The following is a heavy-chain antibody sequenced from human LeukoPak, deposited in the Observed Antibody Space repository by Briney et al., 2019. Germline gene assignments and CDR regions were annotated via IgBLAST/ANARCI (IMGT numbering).Heavy chain of an antibody. V-gene: IGHV4-4*07. Sequence: PSETLSLTCTLSGGSIISYYWSMVRQPAGKGLEWIGRIYTSGSTNYNPSLKSRVTMSVDTSKNQFSLKLSSVTAADTAVYYCARVPGATANWYFDLWGRGTLVTVSS. J-gene: IGHJ2*01. D-gene: IGHD3-10*01. CDR2: IYTSGST. CDR1: GGSIISYY. CDR3: ARVPGATANWYFDL.